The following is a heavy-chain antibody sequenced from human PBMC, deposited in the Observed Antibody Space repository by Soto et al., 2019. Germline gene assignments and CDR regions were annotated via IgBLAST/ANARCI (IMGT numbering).Heavy chain of an antibody. CDR3: VKDPDRSSDY. J-gene: IGHJ4*02. CDR1: GFTFTTYA. Sequence: GGSLILACSASGFTFTTYAMHWVRQAPGKGLEYVSAIISNGGSTNYADSVKGRFTISRDNSNNTLYLQMSSLRAEDTALYYYVKDPDRSSDYWGQGTLVTVSS. V-gene: IGHV3-64D*06. CDR2: IISNGGST.